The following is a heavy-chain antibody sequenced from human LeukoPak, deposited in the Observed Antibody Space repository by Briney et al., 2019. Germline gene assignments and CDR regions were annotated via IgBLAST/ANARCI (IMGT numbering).Heavy chain of an antibody. CDR2: IYYSGST. CDR3: AAGVLRYFDFAS. D-gene: IGHD3-9*01. CDR1: GGSISSSSYY. V-gene: IGHV4-39*01. Sequence: PSETLSLTCTVSGGSISSSSYYWGWIRQPPGKGLEWIGSIYYSGSTYYNPSLKSRVTISVDTSKNQFSLKLSSVTAADTAVYYCAAGVLRYFDFASWGQGTLVTVSS. J-gene: IGHJ5*01.